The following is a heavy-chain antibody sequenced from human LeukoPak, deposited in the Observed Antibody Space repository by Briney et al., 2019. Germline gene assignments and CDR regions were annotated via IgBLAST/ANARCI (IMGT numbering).Heavy chain of an antibody. V-gene: IGHV1-18*04. CDR3: ARAFGYCSGGSCFYSWFDP. CDR2: ISAYNGNT. Sequence: ASVKVSCKASGYTFTSYYMHWVRQAPGQGLEWMGWISAYNGNTNYAQKLQGRVTMTTDTSTSTAYMELRSLRSDDTAVYYCARAFGYCSGGSCFYSWFDPWGQGTLVTVSS. D-gene: IGHD2-15*01. CDR1: GYTFTSYY. J-gene: IGHJ5*02.